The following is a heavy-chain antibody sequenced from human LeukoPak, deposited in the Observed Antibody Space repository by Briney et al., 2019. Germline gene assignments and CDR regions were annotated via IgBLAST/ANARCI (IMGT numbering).Heavy chain of an antibody. Sequence: ASVKVSCKASGYTFTSYYMHWVRQAPGQGLEWMGIINPSGGSTSYAQKFQGRVTMTRDTSTSTVYMELSSLRSEDTAVYYCAREGGITIFGVVITADYYYYYGMDVWGQGTTVTVSS. J-gene: IGHJ6*02. CDR1: GYTFTSYY. CDR2: INPSGGST. V-gene: IGHV1-46*01. CDR3: AREGGITIFGVVITADYYYYYGMDV. D-gene: IGHD3-3*01.